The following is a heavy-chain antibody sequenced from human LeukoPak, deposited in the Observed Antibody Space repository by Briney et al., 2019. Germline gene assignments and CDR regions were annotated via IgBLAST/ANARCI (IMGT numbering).Heavy chain of an antibody. CDR3: ARTTHASYSSGWPYFDF. CDR1: AISIYY. CDR2: IYNSGST. D-gene: IGHD6-19*01. J-gene: IGHJ4*02. Sequence: SETLSLTCTVSAISIYYWSWIRQPPGKGLEWIGYIYNSGSTNYDSSLRSRVTISVDTSKNQFSLRLSSVTAADTAVYYCARTTHASYSSGWPYFDFWGQGILVTVSS. V-gene: IGHV4-59*08.